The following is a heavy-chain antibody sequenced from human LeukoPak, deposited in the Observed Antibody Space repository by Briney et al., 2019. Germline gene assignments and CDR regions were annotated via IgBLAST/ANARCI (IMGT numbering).Heavy chain of an antibody. D-gene: IGHD6-13*01. CDR3: ARDGGYSSSWPYYYYGMDV. Sequence: SETLSLTCTVSGGSISSYYWSWIRQPPGKGLEWIGYIYYSGSTNYNPSLKSRVTISVDTSKNQFSLKLCSVTAADTAVYYCARDGGYSSSWPYYYYGMDVWGQGTMVTVSS. CDR2: IYYSGST. V-gene: IGHV4-59*01. J-gene: IGHJ6*02. CDR1: GGSISSYY.